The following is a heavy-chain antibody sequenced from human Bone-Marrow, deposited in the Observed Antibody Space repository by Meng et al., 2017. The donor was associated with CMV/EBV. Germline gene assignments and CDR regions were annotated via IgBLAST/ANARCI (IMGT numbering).Heavy chain of an antibody. CDR2: ISWNSGSI. CDR1: GFTFDDYA. V-gene: IGHV3-9*03. CDR3: AKGYCSSTSCYVEY. J-gene: IGHJ4*02. Sequence: GGSLRLSCAASGFTFDDYAMHWVRQAPGKGLEWVSGISWNSGSIGYADSVKGRFTISRDNAKNSLYLQMNSLRAEDMALYYCAKGYCSSTSCYVEYWGPGNRVAGAS. D-gene: IGHD2-2*01.